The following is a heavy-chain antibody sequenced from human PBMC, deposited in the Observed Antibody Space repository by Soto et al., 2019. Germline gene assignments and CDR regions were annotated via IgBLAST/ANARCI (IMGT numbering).Heavy chain of an antibody. V-gene: IGHV3-48*01. Sequence: QPGGSLRLSCPASGFTFSSSSMDWVRQAPGKGLEWVSYISSRSSPIYYADSVKGRFTISRDNAKNSLYLQMDSLRADDTAVYYCARDPEGGHAFDIWGQGTMVTV. CDR3: ARDPEGGHAFDI. D-gene: IGHD1-26*01. J-gene: IGHJ3*02. CDR1: GFTFSSSS. CDR2: ISSRSSPI.